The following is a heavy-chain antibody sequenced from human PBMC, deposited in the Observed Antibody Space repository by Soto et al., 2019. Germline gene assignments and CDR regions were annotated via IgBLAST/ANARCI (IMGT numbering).Heavy chain of an antibody. D-gene: IGHD6-13*01. CDR3: ARLAAAGTFLDY. CDR2: IIPIFGTA. CDR1: GGTFSSYA. Sequence: EASVKVSCKASGGTFSSYAISWVRQAPGQGLEWMGGIIPIFGTANYAQKFQGRVTITADESTSTAYMELSSLRSEDTAVYYCARLAAAGTFLDYWGQGTLVTVSS. J-gene: IGHJ4*02. V-gene: IGHV1-69*13.